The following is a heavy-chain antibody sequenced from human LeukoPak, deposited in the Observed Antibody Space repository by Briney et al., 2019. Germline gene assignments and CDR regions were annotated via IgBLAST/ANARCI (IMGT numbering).Heavy chain of an antibody. Sequence: SETLSLTCAVSGGSISSINLWSWVRQPPGKGLEWIGEMYLSGTTHYNPSLKSRVTMSVDTPKNQFSLKLSSVTAADTAIYYCARENPSGYYNRPIDYWGQGTLVTVSS. V-gene: IGHV4-4*02. D-gene: IGHD3-22*01. CDR2: MYLSGTT. CDR1: GGSISSINL. CDR3: ARENPSGYYNRPIDY. J-gene: IGHJ4*02.